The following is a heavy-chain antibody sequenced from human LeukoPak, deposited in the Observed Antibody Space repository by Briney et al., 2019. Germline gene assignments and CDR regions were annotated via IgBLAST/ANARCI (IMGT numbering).Heavy chain of an antibody. J-gene: IGHJ3*02. Sequence: GGSLRLSCAASRFTLSSYWMSWVRQAPGKGLEWVANIKQDGSEKYYVDSVKGRFTISRDNAKNSLYLQMNSLRAEDTAVYYCARTMIVLMKPDAFDIWGQGTMVTVSS. CDR1: RFTLSSYW. V-gene: IGHV3-7*01. D-gene: IGHD3-22*01. CDR2: IKQDGSEK. CDR3: ARTMIVLMKPDAFDI.